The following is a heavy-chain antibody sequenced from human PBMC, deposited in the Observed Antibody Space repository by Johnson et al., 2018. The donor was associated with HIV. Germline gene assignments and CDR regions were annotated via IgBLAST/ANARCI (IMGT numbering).Heavy chain of an antibody. V-gene: IGHV3-64*01. CDR3: AKALGVYSSSWYADAFDI. CDR1: GFTFSNAW. D-gene: IGHD6-13*01. CDR2: ISSNGGST. J-gene: IGHJ3*02. Sequence: VQLVESGGGVVRPGGSLRLSCAASGFTFSNAWMSWVRQAPGKGLEYVSAISSNGGSTYYANSVKGRFTISRDNSKNTPYLQMGSLRAEDMAVYYCAKALGVYSSSWYADAFDIWGQGTMVTVSS.